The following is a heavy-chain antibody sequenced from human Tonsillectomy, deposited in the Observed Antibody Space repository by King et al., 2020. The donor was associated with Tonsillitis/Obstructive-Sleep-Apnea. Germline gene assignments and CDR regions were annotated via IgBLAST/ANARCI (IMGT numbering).Heavy chain of an antibody. Sequence: QLQESGPGLVKPSETLSLTCGVSGGSISSNSYYGGWIRQPPGKGLEWIGSNYYSGITYYNPSLESRVAIYVDTSKNQFSLKLSSVTAAETAVYYCGGQSRDSYRGDYYYFMDVWGKGTAVTVSS. D-gene: IGHD2-21*02. CDR2: NYYSGIT. CDR1: GGSISSNSYY. J-gene: IGHJ6*03. CDR3: GGQSRDSYRGDYYYFMDV. V-gene: IGHV4-39*01.